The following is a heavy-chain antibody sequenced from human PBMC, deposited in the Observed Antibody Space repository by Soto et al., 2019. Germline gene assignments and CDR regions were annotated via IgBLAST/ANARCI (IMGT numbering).Heavy chain of an antibody. V-gene: IGHV4-34*01. J-gene: IGHJ5*02. CDR2: INHSGST. D-gene: IGHD2-2*01. CDR3: ARGQYCSSTFCSNYWFDP. CDR1: GGLLSGYD. Sequence: SEPLSLTCAVYGGLLSGYDWSWIRLPTGKGLEWIGEINHSGSTNYNPSLQSRVTISVDTSKNQFSRKLSSVTAAETAVYYCARGQYCSSTFCSNYWFDPWGQGTLVT.